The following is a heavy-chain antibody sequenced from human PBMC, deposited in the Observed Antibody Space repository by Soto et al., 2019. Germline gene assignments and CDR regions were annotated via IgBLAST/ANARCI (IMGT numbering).Heavy chain of an antibody. D-gene: IGHD3-16*02. J-gene: IGHJ6*02. V-gene: IGHV1-69*11. CDR3: ARWPQPRYTADPYAVDV. Sequence: QVHLVQSGTEVKKPGSSVKVSCKASGGTFSSSGFSWVRQAPGQGLEWMGMIVPSLDTTNYAQKFQARVTITADEVTSTGYMELRSLRSEDTAVYYCARWPQPRYTADPYAVDVWGQGTKVIVSS. CDR2: IVPSLDTT. CDR1: GGTFSSSG.